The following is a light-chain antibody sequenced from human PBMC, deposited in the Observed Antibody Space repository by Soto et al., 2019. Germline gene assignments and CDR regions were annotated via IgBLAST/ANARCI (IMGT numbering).Light chain of an antibody. CDR1: QSVVGW. Sequence: DIQMTQSPSTLSASVGDRVTITCRASQSVVGWLAWYQQKPGRAPKLLLYRASSLESGVPSRFIGCGSGKAFKLTINSLQPDDFATYYGQQYNTYPLTFGRGTKVEI. CDR3: QQYNTYPLT. J-gene: IGKJ1*01. V-gene: IGKV1-5*03. CDR2: RAS.